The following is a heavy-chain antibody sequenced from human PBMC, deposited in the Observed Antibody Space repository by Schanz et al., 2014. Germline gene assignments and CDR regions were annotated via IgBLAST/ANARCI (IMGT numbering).Heavy chain of an antibody. CDR3: ARSNYYDNSDYYSSFDY. Sequence: QVQLVQSGAEVKKPGASVKVSCKASGYTFTSYGISWVRQAPGQGLEWMGRIIPILGIANYAQKFQGRVTNTADKSTSTAYMDLSSLRPEDTAVYYCARSNYYDNSDYYSSFDYWGQGTLVTVSS. CDR2: IIPILGIA. CDR1: GYTFTSYG. D-gene: IGHD3-22*01. J-gene: IGHJ4*02. V-gene: IGHV1-69*04.